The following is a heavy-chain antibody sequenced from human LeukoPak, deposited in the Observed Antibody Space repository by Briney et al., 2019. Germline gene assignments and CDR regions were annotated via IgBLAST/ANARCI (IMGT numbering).Heavy chain of an antibody. CDR3: ARLSPSGYSSNWAWFDP. CDR2: IYYSGST. CDR1: GGSIISYY. V-gene: IGHV4-59*08. J-gene: IGHJ5*02. Sequence: PSETPSLTCTVSGGSIISYYWSWIRQPPGKGLEWIGYIYYSGSTNYNPSLKSRVTISVDTSKNQFSLKLSSVTAADTAVYYCARLSPSGYSSNWAWFDPWGQGTLVTVSS. D-gene: IGHD6-13*01.